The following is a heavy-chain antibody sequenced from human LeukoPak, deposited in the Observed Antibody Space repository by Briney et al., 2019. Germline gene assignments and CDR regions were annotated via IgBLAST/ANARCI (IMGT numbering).Heavy chain of an antibody. J-gene: IGHJ1*01. Sequence: SETLSLTCAVYGGSFSGYYWSWIRQPPGKGLEWIGEINHSGSTNYNPSLKSRVTISVDTSKNQFSLKLSSVTAADTAVYYCARDYYDSSGYYPFQHWGQGTLVTVSS. D-gene: IGHD3-22*01. CDR2: INHSGST. CDR1: GGSFSGYY. V-gene: IGHV4-34*01. CDR3: ARDYYDSSGYYPFQH.